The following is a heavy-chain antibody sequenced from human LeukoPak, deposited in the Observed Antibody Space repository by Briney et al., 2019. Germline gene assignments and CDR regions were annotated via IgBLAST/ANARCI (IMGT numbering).Heavy chain of an antibody. D-gene: IGHD6-19*01. CDR1: GFTFSSYG. V-gene: IGHV3-30*02. Sequence: GGSLGLSCAASGFTFSSYGMHWVRQAPGKGLEWVAFIRYDGSNKYYADSVKGRFTISRENSKNTLYLQMSSLRAEDTAVYYCAKETTVAGFYPYFDYWGQGTLVTVSS. CDR2: IRYDGSNK. CDR3: AKETTVAGFYPYFDY. J-gene: IGHJ4*02.